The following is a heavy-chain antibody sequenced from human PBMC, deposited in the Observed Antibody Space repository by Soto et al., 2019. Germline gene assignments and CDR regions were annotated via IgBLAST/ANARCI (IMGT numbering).Heavy chain of an antibody. CDR3: TKLGVTMVRGVPFHSPKGHGMDV. J-gene: IGHJ6*02. CDR1: GFTFSRYD. V-gene: IGHV3-30*18. Sequence: GGSLRLSCAGSGFTFSRYDMHWVRQAPGKGLEWGAVISYDGSNKYYADSVKGRFTISRDNSKNTLYLQMNSLRAEDTAVYYCTKLGVTMVRGVPFHSPKGHGMDVWGQGTTVTVSS. D-gene: IGHD3-10*01. CDR2: ISYDGSNK.